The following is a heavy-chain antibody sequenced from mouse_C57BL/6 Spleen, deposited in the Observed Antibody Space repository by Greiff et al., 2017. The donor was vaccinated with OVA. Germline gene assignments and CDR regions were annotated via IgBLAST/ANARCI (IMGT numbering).Heavy chain of an antibody. Sequence: VQLQQSGPELVKPGASVKISCKASGYTFTDYYMNWVKQSHGKSLEWIGDINPNNGGTSYNQKFKGKATLTVDKSSSTAYMELRSLPSEDSAVYYCAGSNPAWFAYWGQGTLVTVSA. J-gene: IGHJ3*01. CDR3: AGSNPAWFAY. CDR2: INPNNGGT. CDR1: GYTFTDYY. V-gene: IGHV1-26*01. D-gene: IGHD2-5*01.